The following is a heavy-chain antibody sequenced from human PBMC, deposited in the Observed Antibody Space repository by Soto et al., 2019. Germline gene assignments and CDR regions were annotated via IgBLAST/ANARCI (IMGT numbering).Heavy chain of an antibody. CDR3: ARDRAGIAAAGFDP. CDR2: IYYSGRT. V-gene: IGHV4-38-2*02. D-gene: IGHD6-13*01. CDR1: GYSISSGYY. J-gene: IGHJ5*02. Sequence: SETLSLTCAVSGYSISSGYYWGWLRQPPGKGLEWIGYIYYSGRTNYNPSLKSRVTISVDTSKNQFSLKLSSVTAADTAVYYCARDRAGIAAAGFDPWGQGTLVTVSS.